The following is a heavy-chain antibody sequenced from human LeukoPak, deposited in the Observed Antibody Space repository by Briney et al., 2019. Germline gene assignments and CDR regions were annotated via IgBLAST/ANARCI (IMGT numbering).Heavy chain of an antibody. V-gene: IGHV3-49*03. CDR3: TRDRRIFDY. CDR2: IRSKAYGGTT. CDR1: GFTFSNAW. Sequence: GGSLRLSRAASGFTFSNAWMSWFRQAPGKGLEWVGFIRSKAYGGTTEYAASVKGRFTISRDDSKSIAYLQMNSLKTEDTAVYYCTRDRRIFDYWGQGTLVTVSS. J-gene: IGHJ4*02.